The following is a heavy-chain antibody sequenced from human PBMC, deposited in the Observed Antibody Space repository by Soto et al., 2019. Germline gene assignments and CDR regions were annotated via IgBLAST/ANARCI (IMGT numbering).Heavy chain of an antibody. J-gene: IGHJ5*02. CDR3: AKDGGNFGELDLFDP. CDR2: ISGSGGST. D-gene: IGHD3-10*01. Sequence: EVQLLESGGGLVQPGGSLRLSCAASGFTFSSYAMSWVRQAPGKGLEWVSAISGSGGSTYYADSVKGRFTISRDNSKNTLYLQMNSLGAEDTAVYYCAKDGGNFGELDLFDPWGQGTLVTVSS. CDR1: GFTFSSYA. V-gene: IGHV3-23*01.